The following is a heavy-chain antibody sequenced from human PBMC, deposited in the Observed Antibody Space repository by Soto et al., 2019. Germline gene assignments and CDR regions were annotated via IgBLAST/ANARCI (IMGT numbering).Heavy chain of an antibody. D-gene: IGHD2-21*02. V-gene: IGHV1-3*01. CDR3: ARVPLAYCGGDCYSGQYFQH. CDR2: INAGNGNT. J-gene: IGHJ1*01. CDR1: GYTFTSYA. Sequence: ASVKVSCKASGYTFTSYAMHWVRQAPGQRLEWMEWINAGNGNTKYSQKFQGRVTITRDTSASTAYMELSSLRSEDTAVYYCARVPLAYCGGDCYSGQYFQHWGQGTLVTVSS.